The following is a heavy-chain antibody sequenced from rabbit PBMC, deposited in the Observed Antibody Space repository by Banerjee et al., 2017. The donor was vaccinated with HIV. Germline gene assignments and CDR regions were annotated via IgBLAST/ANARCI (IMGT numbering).Heavy chain of an antibody. D-gene: IGHD4-1*01. Sequence: QEQLEESGGDLVKPGASLTLTCTASGFSFSSGYDMSWVRQAPGKGLEWIGYIYRSGSTYYASWAKGRFTISKTSSTTMTLQMTSLTAADTATYFCARDLAGVIGWNFNFWGQGTLVTVS. V-gene: IGHV1S45*01. J-gene: IGHJ4*01. CDR3: ARDLAGVIGWNFNF. CDR1: GFSFSSGYD. CDR2: IYRSGST.